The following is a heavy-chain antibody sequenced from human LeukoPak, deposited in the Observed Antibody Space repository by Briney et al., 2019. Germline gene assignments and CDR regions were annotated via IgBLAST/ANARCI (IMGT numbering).Heavy chain of an antibody. CDR1: GGTFSSYA. V-gene: IGHV1-69*05. J-gene: IGHJ4*02. Sequence: SVKVSCNASGGTFSSYAISWVRQAPGQGLEWMGGIIPIFGTANYAQKFQGRVTITTDESTSTAYMELSSLRSEDTAVYYCARGGLPSYSSGWNYFDYWGQGTLVTVSS. CDR2: IIPIFGTA. CDR3: ARGGLPSYSSGWNYFDY. D-gene: IGHD6-19*01.